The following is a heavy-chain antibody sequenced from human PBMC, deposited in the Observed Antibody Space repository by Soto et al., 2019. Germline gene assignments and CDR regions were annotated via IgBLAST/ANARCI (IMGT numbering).Heavy chain of an antibody. CDR1: GYDFTAYD. Sequence: ASVKVSCKASGYDFTAYDINWVRQASGQGLEWMGWMNPINGAAGSARRFQGRVAMTRNTATGTAYLELTSLRSDDTAVYYCGRGPSPRAPAGGTPYYYAMDVWGQGTTVTVSS. CDR3: GRGPSPRAPAGGTPYYYAMDV. J-gene: IGHJ6*02. CDR2: MNPINGAA. D-gene: IGHD2-15*01. V-gene: IGHV1-8*02.